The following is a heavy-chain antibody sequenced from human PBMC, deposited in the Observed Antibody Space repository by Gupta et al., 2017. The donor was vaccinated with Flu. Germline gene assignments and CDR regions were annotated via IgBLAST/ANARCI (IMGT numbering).Heavy chain of an antibody. V-gene: IGHV6-1*01. CDR2: TYYRSKWYN. J-gene: IGHJ4*02. Sequence: RQSPSRGLEWLGRTYYRSKWYNDYAVSVKSRITINPDTSKNQFSLQLNSVTPEDTAVYYCPRYYDFWSGLDYWGQGTLVTVSS. CDR3: PRYYDFWSGLDY. D-gene: IGHD3-3*01.